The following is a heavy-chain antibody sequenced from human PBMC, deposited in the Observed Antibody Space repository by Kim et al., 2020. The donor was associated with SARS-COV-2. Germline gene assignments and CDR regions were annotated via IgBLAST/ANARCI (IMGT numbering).Heavy chain of an antibody. D-gene: IGHD2-21*02. CDR1: GGTFSSYT. Sequence: SVKVSCKASGGTFSSYTISWVRQAPGQGLEWMGRIIPILGIANYAQKFQGRVTITADKSTSTAYMELSSLRSEDTAVYYCARDEGLAYCGGDCYFYYYYGMDVWGQGTTVTVSS. V-gene: IGHV1-69*04. CDR3: ARDEGLAYCGGDCYFYYYYGMDV. J-gene: IGHJ6*02. CDR2: IIPILGIA.